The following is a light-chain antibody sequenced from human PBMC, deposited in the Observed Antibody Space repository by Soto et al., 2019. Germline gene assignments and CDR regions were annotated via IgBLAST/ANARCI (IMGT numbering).Light chain of an antibody. V-gene: IGKV3-11*01. Sequence: EIVLTQSPSTLSLSAGERVTLSCRASQSVSSYLAWYQQKPGQAPRLLIYDASNRATGIPARFSGSGSGTDFTLTISSLEPEDFAIYYCQHRSSWPRMYTFGQGTKVDIK. CDR3: QHRSSWPRMYT. J-gene: IGKJ2*01. CDR1: QSVSSY. CDR2: DAS.